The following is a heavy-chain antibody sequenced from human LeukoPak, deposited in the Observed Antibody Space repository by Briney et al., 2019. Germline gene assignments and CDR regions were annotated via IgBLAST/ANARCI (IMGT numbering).Heavy chain of an antibody. CDR3: ARVATMIVVVTPIDAFDI. V-gene: IGHV1-46*01. CDR2: INPSVGST. Sequence: GASVKVSCKASGYTVTSYYMHWVRQAPGQGLEWMGIINPSVGSTSYAQKFQGRVTMTRDTSTSTVYMELSSLRSEDTAVYYCARVATMIVVVTPIDAFDIWGQGTMVTVSS. J-gene: IGHJ3*02. D-gene: IGHD3-22*01. CDR1: GYTVTSYY.